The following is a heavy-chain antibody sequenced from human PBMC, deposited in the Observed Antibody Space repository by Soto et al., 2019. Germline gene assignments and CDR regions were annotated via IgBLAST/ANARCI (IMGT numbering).Heavy chain of an antibody. J-gene: IGHJ5*02. Sequence: EVQLVESGGGLVQPGGSLRLSCEASGFTFSTYWMSWVRQAPGKGLEWVANIKQDGSETYYVDSVRGRFTISRENAKNSLYLQMSSLRAEDTAVYYCANSMVARGVNWFDPWGQGTLVTVSS. CDR2: IKQDGSET. V-gene: IGHV3-7*01. CDR3: ANSMVARGVNWFDP. D-gene: IGHD2-15*01. CDR1: GFTFSTYW.